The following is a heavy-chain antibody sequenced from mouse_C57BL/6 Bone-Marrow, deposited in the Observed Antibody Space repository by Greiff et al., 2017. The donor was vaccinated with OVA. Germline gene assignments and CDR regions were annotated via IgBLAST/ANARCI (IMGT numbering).Heavy chain of an antibody. CDR2: IHPNSGST. V-gene: IGHV1-64*01. CDR1: GYTFTSYW. J-gene: IGHJ2*01. D-gene: IGHD1-1*01. CDR3: ATYYYGSPYFDY. Sequence: QVQLQQPGAELVKPGASVKLSCKASGYTFTSYWMHWVKQRPGQGLEWIGMIHPNSGSTNYNEKFKSKATLTVDKSSSTAYMQLSSLTSEDSAVYYCATYYYGSPYFDYWGQGTTLTVSS.